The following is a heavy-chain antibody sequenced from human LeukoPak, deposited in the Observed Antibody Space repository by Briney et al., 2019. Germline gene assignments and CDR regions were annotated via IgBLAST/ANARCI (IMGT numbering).Heavy chain of an antibody. CDR1: GFTFSSYA. Sequence: GGSLRLSCAASGFTFSSYAMSWVCQAPGKGLEWVSAISGSGGSTYYADSVKGRFTISRDNSKNTLYLQMNSLRAEDTAVYYCAKEEEGDDYYNWFDPWGQGTLVTVSS. CDR3: AKEEEGDDYYNWFDP. CDR2: ISGSGGST. D-gene: IGHD5-24*01. J-gene: IGHJ5*02. V-gene: IGHV3-23*01.